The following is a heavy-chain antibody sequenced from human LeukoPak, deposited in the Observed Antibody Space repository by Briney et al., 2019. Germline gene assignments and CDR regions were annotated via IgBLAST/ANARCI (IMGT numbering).Heavy chain of an antibody. Sequence: ASVKVSCKASGYSFTGYYIHWVRQAPGQGLEWMGWINPNSGGTNYAQKFQGGVTMTRDTSITTAYMELSRLRSDDTAVYYRARVRGSCTLDYWGQGTLVTVSS. V-gene: IGHV1-2*02. D-gene: IGHD1-26*01. CDR1: GYSFTGYY. J-gene: IGHJ4*02. CDR2: INPNSGGT. CDR3: ARVRGSCTLDY.